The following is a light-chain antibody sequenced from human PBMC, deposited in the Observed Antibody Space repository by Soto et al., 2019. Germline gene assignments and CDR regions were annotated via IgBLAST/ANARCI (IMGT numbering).Light chain of an antibody. CDR2: GAS. V-gene: IGKV3-20*01. J-gene: IGKJ1*01. CDR3: QQYGGSGKA. Sequence: EIVVTQSPATLSVSPGERATLSCRASQSVSSNLAWYQQKPGQAPRLLIYGASSRATGIPDRFSGSGSGTDFTLTISRLEPEDFAVYYCQQYGGSGKAFGQGTKVDIK. CDR1: QSVSSN.